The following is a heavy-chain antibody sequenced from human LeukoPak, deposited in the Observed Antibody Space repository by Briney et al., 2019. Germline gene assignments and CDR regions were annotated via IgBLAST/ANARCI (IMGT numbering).Heavy chain of an antibody. CDR1: GITFDDYA. Sequence: GRSLRLSCAASGITFDDYAMHWVRQAPGKGLEWVSGISWNSGSIGYADSVKGRFTISRDNAKNSLYLQMNSLRAEDTALYYCATDMGDCTDGSCAYGMDVWGQGTTGTVSS. CDR2: ISWNSGSI. J-gene: IGHJ6*02. D-gene: IGHD2-15*01. V-gene: IGHV3-9*01. CDR3: ATDMGDCTDGSCAYGMDV.